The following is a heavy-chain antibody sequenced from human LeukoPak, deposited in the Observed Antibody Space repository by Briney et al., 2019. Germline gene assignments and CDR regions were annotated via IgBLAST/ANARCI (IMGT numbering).Heavy chain of an antibody. CDR3: AREEGYPDYYYYYMDV. CDR2: IKQDGSEK. J-gene: IGHJ6*03. V-gene: IGHV3-7*01. D-gene: IGHD5-24*01. Sequence: TGGSLRLSCAASGFTFSSYWMSWVRQAPGKGLEWVANIKQDGSEKYYVDSVKGRFTISRDNAKNSLYLQMNSLRAEDTAVYYCAREEGYPDYYYYYMDVWGKGTTVTVSS. CDR1: GFTFSSYW.